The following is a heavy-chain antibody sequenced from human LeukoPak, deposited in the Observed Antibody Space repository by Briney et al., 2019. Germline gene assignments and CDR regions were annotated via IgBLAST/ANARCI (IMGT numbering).Heavy chain of an antibody. Sequence: SETLSLTCAVYGGSFSGYYWSWIRQPPGKGLEWIGEINHSGSTNYNPSRKSRVTISVDTSKNQFSLKLSSVTAADTAVYYCARGEYSSSSGYYYYGMDVWGQGTTVTVSS. CDR2: INHSGST. V-gene: IGHV4-34*01. D-gene: IGHD6-6*01. CDR1: GGSFSGYY. J-gene: IGHJ6*02. CDR3: ARGEYSSSSGYYYYGMDV.